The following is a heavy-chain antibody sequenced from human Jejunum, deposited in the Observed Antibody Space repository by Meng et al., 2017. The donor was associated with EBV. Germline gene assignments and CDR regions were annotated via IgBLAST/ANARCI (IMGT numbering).Heavy chain of an antibody. V-gene: IGHV3-74*01. CDR2: IKNDGTDP. CDR1: GFTFSDYW. CDR3: ARGYRDY. J-gene: IGHJ4*02. Sequence: EVQLVEVGGGLVQPGGSLRLSCAASGFTFSDYWMHWVRQAPGKGLVWVSRIKNDGTDPYYADSVKGRFTVSRDNAKNTLYLQMNSLRAEDTAIYYCARGYRDYWGRGTLVTVSS. D-gene: IGHD5-18*01.